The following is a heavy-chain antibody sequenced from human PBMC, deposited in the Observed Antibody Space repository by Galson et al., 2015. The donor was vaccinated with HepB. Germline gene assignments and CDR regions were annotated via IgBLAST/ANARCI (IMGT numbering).Heavy chain of an antibody. V-gene: IGHV3-21*04. J-gene: IGHJ4*02. CDR2: ISHTSDYV. Sequence: SLRLSCAASGFTFKTHSMNWVRQAPGKGLEWVSSISHTSDYVFYAESVKGRFTVSRDNAESSLYLQRSRLRAEDTALYYWVRDPPYDLLTGYSPFDIWGQGTLVTVSS. CDR3: VRDPPYDLLTGYSPFDI. D-gene: IGHD3-9*01. CDR1: GFTFKTHS.